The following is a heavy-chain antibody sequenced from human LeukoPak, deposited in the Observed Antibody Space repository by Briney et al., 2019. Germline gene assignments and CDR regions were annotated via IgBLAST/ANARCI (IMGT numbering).Heavy chain of an antibody. Sequence: PGRSLRLSCAASGFTFSSYGMHWVRQAPGKGLEWVAVISYDGSNKYYADSVKGRFTISRDNSKNTLYLQMNSLRAEDTAVYYCAKEADTAMLNAFDIWGQGTMVTVSS. CDR2: ISYDGSNK. D-gene: IGHD5-18*01. J-gene: IGHJ3*02. V-gene: IGHV3-30*18. CDR3: AKEADTAMLNAFDI. CDR1: GFTFSSYG.